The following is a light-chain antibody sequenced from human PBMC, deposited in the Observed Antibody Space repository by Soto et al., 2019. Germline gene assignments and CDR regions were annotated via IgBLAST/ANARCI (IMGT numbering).Light chain of an antibody. Sequence: QSVLTQPASVSGSPGQSITISCTGTSSNIGSYNVVSWYQQHPGKAPRLMLYEVSQRPSGVSNRFSGSKSGNTASLTISGLLAEDEAYYYCCSFAGSSTFWVFDGGTKLTVL. J-gene: IGLJ3*02. CDR3: CSFAGSSTFWV. V-gene: IGLV2-23*02. CDR2: EVS. CDR1: SSNIGSYNV.